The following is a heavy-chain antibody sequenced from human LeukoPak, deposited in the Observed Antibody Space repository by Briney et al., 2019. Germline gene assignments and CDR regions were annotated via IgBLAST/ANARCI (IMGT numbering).Heavy chain of an antibody. J-gene: IGHJ4*02. CDR1: GFTFSSYS. CDR3: ARDRSTMVRGAHYFDY. D-gene: IGHD3-10*01. V-gene: IGHV3-21*01. Sequence: PGGSLRLSCAASGFTFSSYSMNWVRQAPGKGLEWVSSISSSSSYIYYADSVKGRFTISGDNAKNSLYLQMNSLRAVDTAVYYCARDRSTMVRGAHYFDYWGQGTLVTVSS. CDR2: ISSSSSYI.